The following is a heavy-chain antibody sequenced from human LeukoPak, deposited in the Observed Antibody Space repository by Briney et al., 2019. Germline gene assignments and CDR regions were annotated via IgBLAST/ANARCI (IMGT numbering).Heavy chain of an antibody. Sequence: PSETLSLTCTVSGGSISSSSYYWGWIRQPPGKGLEWIGSIYYSGSTDYNPSLKSRVTISVDTSKNQFSLKLSSATAADTAVYYCATVIGSSWYDYFDYWGQGTLATVSS. J-gene: IGHJ4*02. CDR2: IYYSGST. D-gene: IGHD6-13*01. CDR1: GGSISSSSYY. CDR3: ATVIGSSWYDYFDY. V-gene: IGHV4-39*01.